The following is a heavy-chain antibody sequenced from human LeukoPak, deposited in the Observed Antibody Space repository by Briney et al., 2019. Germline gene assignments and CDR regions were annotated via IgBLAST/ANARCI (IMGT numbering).Heavy chain of an antibody. J-gene: IGHJ3*01. V-gene: IGHV1-18*01. CDR1: GYTFTSYG. Sequence: GASVKVSCKASGYTFTSYGISWVRQAPGQGLEWMGWISAYNGNTNYAQKLQGRVTMTTDTSTSTAYMELRSLRSDDTAVYYCATSGMTTVTPKKAFDVWGQGTMVTVSS. CDR2: ISAYNGNT. D-gene: IGHD4-17*01. CDR3: ATSGMTTVTPKKAFDV.